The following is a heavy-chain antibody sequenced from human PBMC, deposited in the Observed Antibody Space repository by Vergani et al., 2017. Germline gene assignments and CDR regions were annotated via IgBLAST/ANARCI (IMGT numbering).Heavy chain of an antibody. V-gene: IGHV4-38-2*01. J-gene: IGHJ6*02. CDR3: ARHRGSGGFFPSSYFYGMDV. Sequence: QVQLQESGPGLVKPSETLSLTCDVSDSSIMTNLHWGWFRQSPGKGLEWIGCIHHSGDTHYNSSLKSRVSISIVSSSKFSLSLTSVTAADTAIYYCARHRGSGGFFPSSYFYGMDVWGHGTTVTVSS. D-gene: IGHD3-10*01. CDR1: DSSIMTNLH. CDR2: IHHSGDT.